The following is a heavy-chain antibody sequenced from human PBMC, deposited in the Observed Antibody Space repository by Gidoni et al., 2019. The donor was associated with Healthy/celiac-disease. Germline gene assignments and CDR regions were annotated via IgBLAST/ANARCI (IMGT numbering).Heavy chain of an antibody. V-gene: IGHV1-69*04. J-gene: IGHJ6*02. D-gene: IGHD2-15*01. CDR3: ARDGGYCSGGSCYRANYYGMDV. CDR2: IIPILGIA. CDR1: GGSFSSYA. Sequence: QVQLVQSGAEVKKPGSSVKVSCKASGGSFSSYAISWVRQAPGQGLEWMGRIIPILGIANYAQKFQGRVTITADKSTSTAYMELSSQRAEDTAVYYCARDGGYCSGGSCYRANYYGMDVWGQGTTVTVSS.